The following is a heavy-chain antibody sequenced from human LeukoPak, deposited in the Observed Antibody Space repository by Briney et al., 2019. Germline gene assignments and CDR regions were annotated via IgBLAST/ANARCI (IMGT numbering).Heavy chain of an antibody. V-gene: IGHV4-61*02. CDR3: ARGPYSYDSSGAFDI. Sequence: SETLSLTCTVSGDSISSGDYYWSWIRQPAGKGLEWIGRISSSGSTNYNPSLKSRVTISVETSKNQFSLMLSSVTAADTAVYFCARGPYSYDSSGAFDIWGQGTMVTVSS. CDR1: GDSISSGDYY. CDR2: ISSSGST. D-gene: IGHD3-22*01. J-gene: IGHJ3*02.